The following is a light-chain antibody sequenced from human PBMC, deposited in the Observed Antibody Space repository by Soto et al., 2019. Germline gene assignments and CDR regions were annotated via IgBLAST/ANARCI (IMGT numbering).Light chain of an antibody. CDR1: SSDVGGYKY. J-gene: IGLJ1*01. V-gene: IGLV2-8*01. Sequence: QSALTQPPSASGSPGKSVTISCTGTSSDVGGYKYVSWYQQHPGKAPKLMIFEVNKRPSGVPDRVSGSKSGNTASLTVSGLQAEDEADYYCSSYAGINNLGVFGIGTKLTVL. CDR3: SSYAGINNLGV. CDR2: EVN.